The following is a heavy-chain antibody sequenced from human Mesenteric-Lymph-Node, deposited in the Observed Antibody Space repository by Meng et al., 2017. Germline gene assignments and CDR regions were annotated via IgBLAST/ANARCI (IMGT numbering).Heavy chain of an antibody. V-gene: IGHV3-33*01. J-gene: IGHJ4*02. CDR3: TGNSHIYGFDY. CDR1: GFTFSSLG. D-gene: IGHD5-18*01. CDR2: IWSDGNTK. Sequence: QGHLVESGGGVVQPGRSRRLSCAAAGFTFSSLGMHWVRQASGKGLEWVAVIWSDGNTKYYADSVKDRFTISRDNSKSTLYLQMNSLRAEDTAVYYCTGNSHIYGFDYWGPGTLVTVSS.